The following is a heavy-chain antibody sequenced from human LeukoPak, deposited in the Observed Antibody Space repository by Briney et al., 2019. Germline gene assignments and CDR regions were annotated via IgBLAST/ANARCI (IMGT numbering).Heavy chain of an antibody. Sequence: SETLSLTCTASGGSISSYYWSWIRQPPGKGLEWIGYIYYSGSTNYNPSLKSRVTISVDTSKNQFSLKLSSVTAADTAVYYCARGRDGYNYYYYYMDVWGKGTTVTISS. D-gene: IGHD5-24*01. CDR1: GGSISSYY. V-gene: IGHV4-59*01. CDR3: ARGRDGYNYYYYYMDV. J-gene: IGHJ6*03. CDR2: IYYSGST.